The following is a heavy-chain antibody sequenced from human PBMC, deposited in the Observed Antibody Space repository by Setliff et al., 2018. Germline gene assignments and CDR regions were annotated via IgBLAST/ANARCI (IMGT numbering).Heavy chain of an antibody. J-gene: IGHJ3*02. D-gene: IGHD3-3*01. CDR1: GFTLTSYP. CDR2: INPDNGNR. Sequence: GASVKVSCKASGFTLTSYPIHWVRQAPGQRLEWMGWINPDNGNRKYSQRFQGRVTITRDTSASTVFLELSTLRSEDTAVYYCTRDFLGATASFDIWGQGIMVTVSS. V-gene: IGHV1-3*01. CDR3: TRDFLGATASFDI.